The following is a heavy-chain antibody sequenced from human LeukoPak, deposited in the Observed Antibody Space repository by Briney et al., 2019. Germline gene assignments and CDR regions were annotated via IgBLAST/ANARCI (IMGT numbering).Heavy chain of an antibody. D-gene: IGHD6-19*01. CDR2: ISGSGGST. J-gene: IGHJ4*02. V-gene: IGHV3-23*01. CDR3: AAHLKLIAVAGLFDY. CDR1: GFTFSSYA. Sequence: GGSLRLSCAASGFTFSSYAMSWVRQAPGKGLEWVSAISGSGGSTYYADSVKGRFTISRDNSKNTLYLQMNSLRAEDTAVCYCAAHLKLIAVAGLFDYWGQGTLVTVSS.